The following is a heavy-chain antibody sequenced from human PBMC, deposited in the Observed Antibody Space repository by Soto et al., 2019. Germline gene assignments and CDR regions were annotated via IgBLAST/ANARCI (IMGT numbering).Heavy chain of an antibody. V-gene: IGHV3-15*07. CDR2: LKGKSAGGTT. J-gene: IGHJ4*02. CDR1: GVSFDTAW. D-gene: IGHD6-13*01. Sequence: GGSLRLSCAGSGVSFDTAWMTWFGPALGKGLEWVGRLKGKSAGGTTDYAAPVTGRFTISSDDSINTLYLQMNNLKIEDIAVYYGTTEFGFSSSQNENRGQGTLVNVSS. CDR3: TTEFGFSSSQNEN.